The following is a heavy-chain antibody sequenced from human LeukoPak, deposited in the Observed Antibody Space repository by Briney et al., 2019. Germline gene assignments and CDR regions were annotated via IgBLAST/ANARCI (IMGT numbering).Heavy chain of an antibody. J-gene: IGHJ4*02. Sequence: GGSLRLSCAASAFSFGSYAMIWVRQAPGKGLEWVSSISSSSSYIYYADSVKGRFTISRDNAKNSLYLQMNSLRAEDTAVYYCNPYYYDSSGYYYDYWGQGTLVTVSS. CDR1: AFSFGSYA. D-gene: IGHD3-22*01. CDR3: NPYYYDSSGYYYDY. CDR2: ISSSSSYI. V-gene: IGHV3-21*01.